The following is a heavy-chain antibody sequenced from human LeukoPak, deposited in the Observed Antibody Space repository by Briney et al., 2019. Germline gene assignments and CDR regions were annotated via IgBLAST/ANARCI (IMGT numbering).Heavy chain of an antibody. Sequence: GGSLRLSCAASGFTFDDYAMHWVRQAPGKGLEWVSGISWNSGSIGYADSVKGRFTISRDNAKNSLYLQMNSLRAEDTALYYCAKDHYYDSSGYCTHGGQGTLVTVSS. CDR2: ISWNSGSI. D-gene: IGHD3-22*01. V-gene: IGHV3-9*01. CDR3: AKDHYYDSSGYCTH. J-gene: IGHJ4*02. CDR1: GFTFDDYA.